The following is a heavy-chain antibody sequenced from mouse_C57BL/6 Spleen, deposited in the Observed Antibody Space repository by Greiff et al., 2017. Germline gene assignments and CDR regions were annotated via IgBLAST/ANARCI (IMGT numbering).Heavy chain of an antibody. CDR2: INPSSGYT. J-gene: IGHJ4*01. Sequence: QVQLQQPGAELVRPGTSVKLSCKASGYTFTSYWMHWVKQRPGQGLEWIGYINPSSGYTKYNQKFKDKATLTADKSSSTAYMQLSSLTYEDSAVYYCARDTVVAPYYAMDYWGQGTSVTVSS. V-gene: IGHV1-7*01. D-gene: IGHD1-1*01. CDR3: ARDTVVAPYYAMDY. CDR1: GYTFTSYW.